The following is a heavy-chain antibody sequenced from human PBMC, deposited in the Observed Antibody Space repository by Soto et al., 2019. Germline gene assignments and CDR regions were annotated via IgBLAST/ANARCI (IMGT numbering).Heavy chain of an antibody. V-gene: IGHV4-4*02. CDR3: ASPTRGGGYFDY. Sequence: QVQLQESGPGLVKPSGTLSLTCAVSGGSISSSNWWSWVRQPPGKGLEWIGEIYHSGSTNYNPSLKGRVPISGDKAKNPFSLKLSAVTAADTAVYYCASPTRGGGYFDYWGQGTLVTVSS. J-gene: IGHJ4*02. D-gene: IGHD1-26*01. CDR2: IYHSGST. CDR1: GGSISSSNW.